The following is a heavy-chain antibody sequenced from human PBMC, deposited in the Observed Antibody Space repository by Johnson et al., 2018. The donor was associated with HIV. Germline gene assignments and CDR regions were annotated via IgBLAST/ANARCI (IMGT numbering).Heavy chain of an antibody. V-gene: IGHV3-30*18. Sequence: VQVVESGGGVVQPGRSLRLSCAASGFTFSTFGMHWVRQAPGKGLEWVALIPYDGNKKFYADSVKGRFIISRENSKNTLYLQMNSLRDEDTAVYYCAKDLREREKEEWASDYYDFGRDDPGQDPRGVVGTFDIWGQGTMVTVSS. CDR2: IPYDGNKK. CDR1: GFTFSTFG. D-gene: IGHD3-3*01. CDR3: AKDLREREKEEWASDYYDFGRDDPGQDPRGVVGTFDI. J-gene: IGHJ3*02.